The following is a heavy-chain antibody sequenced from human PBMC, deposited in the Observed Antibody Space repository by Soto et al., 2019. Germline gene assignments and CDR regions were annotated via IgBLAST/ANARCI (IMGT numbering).Heavy chain of an antibody. J-gene: IGHJ4*02. Sequence: SETLSLTCTVSGDSISSGDYYWSWIRQPPGKGLEWIGDIHYSGTTHYNPSLKSRATISVDTSRNQFSLKLRSVTAADTAVYYCARDPRFGSSSSNGDYRGQGILVTVSS. D-gene: IGHD6-6*01. V-gene: IGHV4-30-4*01. CDR3: ARDPRFGSSSSNGDY. CDR2: IHYSGTT. CDR1: GDSISSGDYY.